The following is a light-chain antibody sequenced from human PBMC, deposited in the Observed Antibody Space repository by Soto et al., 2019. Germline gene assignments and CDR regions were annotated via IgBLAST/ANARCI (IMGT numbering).Light chain of an antibody. V-gene: IGKV3-20*01. Sequence: EIVLTQSPGTLSLSPGGRATLSCRASQSVSSNYLAWYQQKPGQAPRLLIYGASSRATGIPDRFGGSGSGTVFTLTISRLEPDDFAVYYCQHYGGSSYTFGQGTKLEI. CDR1: QSVSSNY. CDR3: QHYGGSSYT. CDR2: GAS. J-gene: IGKJ2*01.